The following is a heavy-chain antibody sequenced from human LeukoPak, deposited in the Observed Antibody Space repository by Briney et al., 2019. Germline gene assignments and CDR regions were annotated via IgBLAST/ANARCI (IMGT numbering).Heavy chain of an antibody. V-gene: IGHV3-21*01. CDR2: ISGNSFHI. CDR3: ASGTIVGARGADN. Sequence: GGSLRLSCAASGFSFSDYSMTGVRQAPGKALEWVSSISGNSFHIFYADSVKGRFTISRDNAYKSLYLQLNSLRAEDTAVYYCASGTIVGARGADNWGQGTLVTVSS. J-gene: IGHJ4*02. CDR1: GFSFSDYS. D-gene: IGHD1-26*01.